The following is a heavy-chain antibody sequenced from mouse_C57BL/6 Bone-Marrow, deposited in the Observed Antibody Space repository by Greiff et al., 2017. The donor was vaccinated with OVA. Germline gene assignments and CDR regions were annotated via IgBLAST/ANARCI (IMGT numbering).Heavy chain of an antibody. CDR1: GYTFTSYW. CDR2: IDPSDSYT. V-gene: IGHV1-69*01. CDR3: ASHEGPYYSNSWFAY. Sequence: VQLQQPGAELVMPGASVKLSCKASGYTFTSYWMHWVKQRPGQGLEWIGEIDPSDSYTNYNQKFKGKSTLTVDKSSSTAYMQLSSLTSEDSAVYYCASHEGPYYSNSWFAYWGQGTLVTVSA. J-gene: IGHJ3*01. D-gene: IGHD2-5*01.